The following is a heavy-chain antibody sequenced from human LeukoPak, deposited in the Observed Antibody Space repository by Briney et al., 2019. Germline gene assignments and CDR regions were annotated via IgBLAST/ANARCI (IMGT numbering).Heavy chain of an antibody. CDR2: IYYSGNT. V-gene: IGHV4-39*01. J-gene: IGHJ1*01. CDR1: GDSITSPCSY. CDR3: TRLISDGYFVFQH. D-gene: IGHD5-24*01. Sequence: SETLSLTCTVSGDSITSPCSYWGWIRQSPGKGLEWIGSIYYSGNTYYNPSLKRRHTISGDTSRNQSSLNLSSVTAADTAVYYCTRLISDGYFVFQHWGQGTLVTVPS.